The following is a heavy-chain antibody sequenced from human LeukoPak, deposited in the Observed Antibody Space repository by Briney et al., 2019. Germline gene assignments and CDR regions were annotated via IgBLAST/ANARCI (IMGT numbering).Heavy chain of an antibody. CDR2: MNPNSGNT. D-gene: IGHD5-18*01. Sequence: ASVKVSCKASGYTFTSYDINWVRQATGQGLEWMGWMNPNSGNTGYAQKFQGRVTMTRNTSISTAYMELSGLRSEDTAVYYCARGYSYGETPLNWFDPWGQGALVTVPS. J-gene: IGHJ5*02. CDR1: GYTFTSYD. CDR3: ARGYSYGETPLNWFDP. V-gene: IGHV1-8*01.